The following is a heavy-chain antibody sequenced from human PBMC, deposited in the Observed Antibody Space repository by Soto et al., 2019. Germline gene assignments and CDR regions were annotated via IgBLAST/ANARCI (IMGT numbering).Heavy chain of an antibody. CDR3: ARDNTAHSSGWYGDGDWFDP. CDR2: IRYDGSNK. Sequence: QVQLVESGGGVVQPGRSLRLSCAASGFTFSSYGMHWVRQAPAKGLEWVAVIRYDGSNKYYADSVKGRFTISRDNSKNTLYLQMNSLRAEDTAVYYCARDNTAHSSGWYGDGDWFDPWGQGTLVTVSS. V-gene: IGHV3-33*01. J-gene: IGHJ5*02. D-gene: IGHD6-19*01. CDR1: GFTFSSYG.